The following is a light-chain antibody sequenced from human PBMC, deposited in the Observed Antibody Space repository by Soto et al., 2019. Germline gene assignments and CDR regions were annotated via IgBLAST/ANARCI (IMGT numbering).Light chain of an antibody. CDR1: QAISTY. CDR2: AAS. J-gene: IGKJ4*01. V-gene: IGKV1-16*02. Sequence: DIQMTQSPSSLSASVGDRVTITCRASQAISTYVAWFQQKPGRAPKSLIYAASRLQSGVPPKFSGSGSGTDFTLTISSLQPEDFATYYCQQYNTHPLTFGGGTRVEMK. CDR3: QQYNTHPLT.